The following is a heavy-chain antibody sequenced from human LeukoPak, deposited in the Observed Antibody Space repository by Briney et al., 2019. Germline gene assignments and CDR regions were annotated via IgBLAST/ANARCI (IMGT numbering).Heavy chain of an antibody. CDR1: GYTFTGYY. V-gene: IGHV1-2*02. D-gene: IGHD1-26*01. J-gene: IGHJ3*02. Sequence: ASVKVSFKASGYTFTGYYIHWVRQAPGQGLEWMGWINPNSGGTNYAQKVQGRVTMTLDTSISTAYMELTRLRSDDTAVYYCARDRSGSYHPADDAFDIWGQGTMVTVSS. CDR3: ARDRSGSYHPADDAFDI. CDR2: INPNSGGT.